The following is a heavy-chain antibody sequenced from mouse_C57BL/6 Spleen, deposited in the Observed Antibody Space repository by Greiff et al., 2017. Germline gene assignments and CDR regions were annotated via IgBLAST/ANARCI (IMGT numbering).Heavy chain of an antibody. CDR3: ARYYYGYGDAMDY. D-gene: IGHD2-2*01. CDR2: IDPSDSYT. Sequence: QVQLKQPGAELVMPGASVKLSCKASGYTFTSYWMHWVKQRPGQGLEWIGEIDPSDSYTNYNQQFKGKSTLTVDKSSSTAYMPLCSLTSEDAAVYYCARYYYGYGDAMDYWGQGTSVTVS. J-gene: IGHJ4*01. V-gene: IGHV1-69*01. CDR1: GYTFTSYW.